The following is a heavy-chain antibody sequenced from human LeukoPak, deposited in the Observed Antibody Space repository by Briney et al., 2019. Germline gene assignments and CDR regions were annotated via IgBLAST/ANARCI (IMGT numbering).Heavy chain of an antibody. CDR1: GFSFHTYS. V-gene: IGHV3-21*01. Sequence: GGSLRLSCAASGFSFHTYSMNWVRQAPGKGLEWVSSISYNSGYMYYADSVKGRFTISRDNAKNSLHLQMNSLRAEDTAVYYCAELGITMIGGVWGKGTTVTISS. CDR2: ISYNSGYM. J-gene: IGHJ6*04. D-gene: IGHD3-10*02. CDR3: AELGITMIGGV.